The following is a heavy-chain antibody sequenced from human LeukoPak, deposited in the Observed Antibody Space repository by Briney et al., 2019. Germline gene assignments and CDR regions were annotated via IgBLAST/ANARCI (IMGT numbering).Heavy chain of an antibody. J-gene: IGHJ4*02. V-gene: IGHV1-69*04. CDR1: GGTFSSYA. Sequence: ASVKVSFKASGGTFSSYAISWVRQAPGQGLEWMGRIIPILGIANYAQKFQGRVTITADKSTSTAYMELSSLRSEDTAVYYCARGGQYWSYYYFDYWGQGTLVTVSS. D-gene: IGHD2-15*01. CDR2: IIPILGIA. CDR3: ARGGQYWSYYYFDY.